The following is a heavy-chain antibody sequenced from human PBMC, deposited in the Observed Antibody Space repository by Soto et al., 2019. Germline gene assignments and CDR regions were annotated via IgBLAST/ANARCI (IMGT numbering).Heavy chain of an antibody. CDR2: IYYSGST. CDR1: GGSISSSSYY. CDR3: ARQYYYDSSGYYYGKAFDI. J-gene: IGHJ3*02. V-gene: IGHV4-39*01. Sequence: QLQLQESGPGLVKPSETLSLTCTVSGGSISSSSYYWGWIRQPPGKGLEWIGSIYYSGSTYYNPSLKSRVTISVDTSKNQFSLKLSSVTAADTAVYYCARQYYYDSSGYYYGKAFDIWGQGTMVTVSS. D-gene: IGHD3-22*01.